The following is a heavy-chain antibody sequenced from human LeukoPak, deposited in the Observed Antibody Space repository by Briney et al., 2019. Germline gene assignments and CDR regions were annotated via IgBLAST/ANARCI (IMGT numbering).Heavy chain of an antibody. CDR2: INWNGGST. V-gene: IGHV3-20*04. D-gene: IGHD1-26*01. CDR3: AKDLISGTYFPLSGMDV. J-gene: IGHJ6*02. CDR1: GFTFDDYG. Sequence: GGSLRLSCAASGFTFDDYGMSWVRQAPGKGLEWVSGINWNGGSTGYADSVKGRFTISRDNSKNTLYLLMNSLRAEDTAVYYCAKDLISGTYFPLSGMDVWGQGTTVTVSS.